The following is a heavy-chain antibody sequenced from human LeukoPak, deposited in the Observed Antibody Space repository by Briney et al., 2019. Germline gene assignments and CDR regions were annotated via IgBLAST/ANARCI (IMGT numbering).Heavy chain of an antibody. CDR1: GFTFSSYS. CDR2: ISGSSSYI. D-gene: IGHD3-9*01. V-gene: IGHV3-21*01. J-gene: IGHJ4*02. Sequence: PGGSLRLSCAASGFTFSSYSMNWVRQAPGKGLEWVSSISGSSSYIYYADSVKGRFTISRDNAKNSLYLQMNSLRAEDTAVYYCARGDYFDRYFDSWGQATLVTDPS. CDR3: ARGDYFDRYFDS.